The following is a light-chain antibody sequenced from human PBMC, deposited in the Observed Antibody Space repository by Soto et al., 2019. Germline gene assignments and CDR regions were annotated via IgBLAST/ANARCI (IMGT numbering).Light chain of an antibody. CDR2: GAS. Sequence: EIVLTQSPVTLSLSPGERGTLSCRASQSVGTSLAWYQQKPGQAPRLLIDGASNRATGIPARFSGSGSGTDFTLTISSLEPEDFAVYFCQQRSSRPLTFGGGTKV. CDR1: QSVGTS. V-gene: IGKV3-11*01. CDR3: QQRSSRPLT. J-gene: IGKJ4*02.